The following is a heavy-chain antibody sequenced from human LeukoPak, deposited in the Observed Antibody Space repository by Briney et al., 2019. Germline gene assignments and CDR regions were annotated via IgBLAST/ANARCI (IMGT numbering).Heavy chain of an antibody. D-gene: IGHD6-19*01. Sequence: SETLSLTCTVSGGSISSSSYYWGWIRQPPGKGLEWIGSIYYSGSTYYNPSLKSRVTISVDTSKNQFSLKLSSVTAADTAVYYCASQSGSGWRYYYYYYGMDVWGQGTTVTVSS. CDR1: GGSISSSSYY. J-gene: IGHJ6*02. V-gene: IGHV4-39*07. CDR3: ASQSGSGWRYYYYYYGMDV. CDR2: IYYSGST.